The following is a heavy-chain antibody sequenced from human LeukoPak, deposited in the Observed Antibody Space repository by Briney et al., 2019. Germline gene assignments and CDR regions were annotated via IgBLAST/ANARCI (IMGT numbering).Heavy chain of an antibody. CDR1: VGTFSSYA. Sequence: GASVKVSCKASVGTFSSYAISWVRQAPGQGLEWMGRIIPILGIANYAQKFQGRVTITADKSTSTAYMELSSLRSEDTAVYYCARNGDREQPYYFDYWGQGTLVTVSS. J-gene: IGHJ4*02. V-gene: IGHV1-69*04. CDR2: IIPILGIA. D-gene: IGHD1-26*01. CDR3: ARNGDREQPYYFDY.